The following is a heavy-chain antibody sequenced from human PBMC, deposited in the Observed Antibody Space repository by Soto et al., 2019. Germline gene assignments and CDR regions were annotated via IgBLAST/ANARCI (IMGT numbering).Heavy chain of an antibody. V-gene: IGHV3-33*01. CDR1: GFTFSSYG. Sequence: GGSLRLSCAASGFTFSSYGMHWVRQAPGKGLEWVAVIWYDGSNKYYADSVKGRFTISRDNSKNTLYLQMNSLRAEDTAVYYCARDPLRFLEWPMPVYYFDYWGQGTLVTVSS. D-gene: IGHD3-3*01. J-gene: IGHJ4*02. CDR3: ARDPLRFLEWPMPVYYFDY. CDR2: IWYDGSNK.